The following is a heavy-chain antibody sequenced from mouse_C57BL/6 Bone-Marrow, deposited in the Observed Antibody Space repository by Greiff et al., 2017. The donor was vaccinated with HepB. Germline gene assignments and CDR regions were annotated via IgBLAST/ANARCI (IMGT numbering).Heavy chain of an antibody. Sequence: EVKLVESGGDLVKPGGSLKLSCAASGFTFSSYGMSWVRQTPDKRLEWVATISSGGSYTYYPDSVKGRFTISRDNAKNTLYLQMSSLKSEDTAMYYCARQDAYYSNPAWFAYWGQGTLVTVSA. CDR3: ARQDAYYSNPAWFAY. D-gene: IGHD2-5*01. CDR1: GFTFSSYG. CDR2: ISSGGSYT. J-gene: IGHJ3*01. V-gene: IGHV5-6*01.